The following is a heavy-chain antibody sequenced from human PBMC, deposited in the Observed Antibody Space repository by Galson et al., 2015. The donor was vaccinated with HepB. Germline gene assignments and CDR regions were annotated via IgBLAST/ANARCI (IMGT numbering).Heavy chain of an antibody. J-gene: IGHJ3*02. V-gene: IGHV3-30*02. CDR1: GFTFSSYG. CDR2: IRYDGSNK. D-gene: IGHD2-15*01. Sequence: SLRLSCAASGFTFSSYGMHWVRQAPGKGLEWVAFIRYDGSNKYYADSVKGRFTISRDNSKNTLYLQMNSLRAEDTAVYYCAKDRGGGSYHDAFDIWGQGTMVTVSS. CDR3: AKDRGGGSYHDAFDI.